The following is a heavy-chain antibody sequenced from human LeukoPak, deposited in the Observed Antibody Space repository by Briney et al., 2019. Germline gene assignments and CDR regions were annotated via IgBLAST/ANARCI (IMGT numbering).Heavy chain of an antibody. D-gene: IGHD4-23*01. Sequence: VSVKVSCKASGYTFTSYDINWVRQATGQGLEWMGWMNPNSGNTGYARKFQGRVTMTRNTSISTAYMELSSLRSADAAVYYCARGSLLYGSNSGVDYWGQGTLVTVSS. J-gene: IGHJ4*02. CDR1: GYTFTSYD. V-gene: IGHV1-8*01. CDR2: MNPNSGNT. CDR3: ARGSLLYGSNSGVDY.